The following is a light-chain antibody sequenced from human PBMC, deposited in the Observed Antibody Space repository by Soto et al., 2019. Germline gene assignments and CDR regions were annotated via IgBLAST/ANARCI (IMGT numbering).Light chain of an antibody. CDR1: QTVSSNY. Sequence: EIILTQSPDTLSLSPGERATLSCRASQTVSSNYLAWCQQRPGQAPRLLIYDASNRATGIPARFSGSGSGTDFTLTISRLEPEDFAVYYCQQRSNGITFGQGTRLEIK. CDR2: DAS. V-gene: IGKV3D-20*02. CDR3: QQRSNGIT. J-gene: IGKJ5*01.